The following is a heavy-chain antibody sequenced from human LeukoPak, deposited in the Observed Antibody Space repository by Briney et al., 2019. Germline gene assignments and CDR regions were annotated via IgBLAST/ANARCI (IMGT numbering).Heavy chain of an antibody. V-gene: IGHV3-48*01. D-gene: IGHD6-6*01. CDR2: VRSISSTI. CDR3: ARGGVSNRYYYYTMDV. Sequence: GGSPRLSCAASGFILSDYNMNWVRQAPGKGLEWVSFVRSISSTINYADSVKGRFTISRDNAKNSLYLQMNSLRAEDTAVYYCARGGVSNRYYYYTMDVWGKGTTVTVSS. J-gene: IGHJ6*03. CDR1: GFILSDYN.